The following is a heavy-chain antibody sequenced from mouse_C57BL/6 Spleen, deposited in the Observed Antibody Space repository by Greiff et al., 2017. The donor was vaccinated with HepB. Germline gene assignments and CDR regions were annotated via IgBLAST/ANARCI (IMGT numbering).Heavy chain of an antibody. V-gene: IGHV1-64*01. CDR2: IHPNSGST. Sequence: QVQLQQPGAELVKPGASVKLSCKASGYTFTSYWMHWVKQRPGQGLEWIGMIHPNSGSTNYNEKFKSKATLTVDKSSSTAYMQLISLTSEDSAVYYCASEGREDYFDYWGQGTTLTVSS. D-gene: IGHD3-3*01. CDR3: ASEGREDYFDY. J-gene: IGHJ2*01. CDR1: GYTFTSYW.